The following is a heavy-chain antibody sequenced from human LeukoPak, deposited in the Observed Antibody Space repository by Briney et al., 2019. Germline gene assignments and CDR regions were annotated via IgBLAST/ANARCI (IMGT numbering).Heavy chain of an antibody. Sequence: QPGGTLRLSCAASGFTFSSYGMSWVRQAPGKGLEWVAFIRFDGSKDYYADSVKGRFTISRDNAKNTLYLQMNSLRVEDTAVYFCAKVGQDYGDHYFFDSWGQGTLVTVSS. CDR1: GFTFSSYG. D-gene: IGHD4-17*01. J-gene: IGHJ4*02. CDR2: IRFDGSKD. CDR3: AKVGQDYGDHYFFDS. V-gene: IGHV3-30*02.